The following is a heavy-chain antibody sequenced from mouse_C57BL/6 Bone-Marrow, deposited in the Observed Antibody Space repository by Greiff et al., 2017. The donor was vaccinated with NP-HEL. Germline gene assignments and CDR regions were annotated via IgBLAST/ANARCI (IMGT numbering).Heavy chain of an antibody. CDR1: GYAFTNYL. CDR2: INPGSGGT. V-gene: IGHV1-54*01. D-gene: IGHD1-1*01. J-gene: IGHJ2*01. CDR3: ARWGTTNY. Sequence: VQLVESGAELVRPGTSVKVSCKASGYAFTNYLIEWVKQRPGQGLEWIGVINPGSGGTNYNEKFKGKATLTADKSSSTAYMQLSSLTSEDSAVYFCARWGTTNYWGQGTTLTVSS.